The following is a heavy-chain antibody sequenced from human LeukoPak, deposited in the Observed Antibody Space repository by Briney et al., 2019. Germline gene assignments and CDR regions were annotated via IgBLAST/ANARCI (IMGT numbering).Heavy chain of an antibody. V-gene: IGHV4-39*07. CDR3: ARVQGSGAVDY. CDR1: GGSISSGSYF. J-gene: IGHJ4*02. Sequence: SETLSLTCTVSGGSISSGSYFWGWIRQPPGKGLEWIGSIYYDGRTYYNPSLKSRVTISVDTSKNQFSLKLSSVTAADTAVYYCARVQGSGAVDYWGQGTLVTVSS. CDR2: IYYDGRT. D-gene: IGHD3-10*01.